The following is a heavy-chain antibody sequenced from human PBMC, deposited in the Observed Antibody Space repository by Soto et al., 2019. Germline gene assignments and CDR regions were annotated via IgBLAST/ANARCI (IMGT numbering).Heavy chain of an antibody. CDR1: GFIFEDFA. V-gene: IGHV3-9*01. Sequence: LRLSCVGSGFIFEDFAMNWVRQVPGKGLEWVSGISWNSATLAYADSVKGRFIVSRDNAKNILYLQMNSLRAEDAALYYCAKDVGSYYYDTSAYLYDYWGQGTLVTVSS. J-gene: IGHJ4*02. D-gene: IGHD3-22*01. CDR2: ISWNSATL. CDR3: AKDVGSYYYDTSAYLYDY.